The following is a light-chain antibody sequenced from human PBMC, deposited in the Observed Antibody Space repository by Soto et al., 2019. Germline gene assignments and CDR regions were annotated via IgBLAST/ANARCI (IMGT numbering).Light chain of an antibody. CDR1: GSNIGAGYD. CDR3: QSYDGSLCGSI. J-gene: IGLJ2*01. Sequence: QSVLTQPPSVSGAPGQRVTISCTGSGSNIGAGYDVHWYQQVPGTAPKLLIYDDFKRPSGVPDRFSGSKSGTSASLAIAGLQAEDEADYYCQSYDGSLCGSIFGGGTKLTVL. V-gene: IGLV1-40*01. CDR2: DDF.